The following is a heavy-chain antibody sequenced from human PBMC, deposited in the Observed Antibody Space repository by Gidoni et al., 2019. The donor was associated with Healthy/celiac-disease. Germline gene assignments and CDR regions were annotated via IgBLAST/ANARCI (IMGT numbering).Heavy chain of an antibody. Sequence: EVQLVESGGGLVKPGGSLRLPCAASGFTFSSYSMNWVRQAPGKGLEWVSSISSSSSYIYYADSVKGRFTISRDNAKNSLYLQMNSLRAEDTAVYYCARDPHPVPAAIIAVASGDNYWGQGTLVTVSS. CDR2: ISSSSSYI. CDR3: ARDPHPVPAAIIAVASGDNY. J-gene: IGHJ4*02. CDR1: GFTFSSYS. V-gene: IGHV3-21*01. D-gene: IGHD6-19*01.